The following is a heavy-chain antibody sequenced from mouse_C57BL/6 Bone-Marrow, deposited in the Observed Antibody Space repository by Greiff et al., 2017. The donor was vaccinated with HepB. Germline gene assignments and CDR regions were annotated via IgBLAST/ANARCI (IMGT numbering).Heavy chain of an antibody. CDR1: GYTFTNYW. CDR3: ARDGYYAMDY. V-gene: IGHV1-63*01. J-gene: IGHJ4*01. Sequence: VQVVESGAELVRPGTSVKMSCKASGYTFTNYWIGWAKQRPGHGLEWIGDIYPGGGYTNYNEKFKGKATLTADKSSSTAYMQFSSLTSEDSAIYYCARDGYYAMDYWGQGTSDTVSS. CDR2: IYPGGGYT.